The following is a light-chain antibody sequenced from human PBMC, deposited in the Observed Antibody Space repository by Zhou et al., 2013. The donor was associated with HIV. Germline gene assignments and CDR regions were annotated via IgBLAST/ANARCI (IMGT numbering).Light chain of an antibody. CDR2: GAS. J-gene: IGKJ4*01. V-gene: IGKV3-15*01. Sequence: EIVLTQSPATLSLSPGERATVSCRASQGIDNYLAWYQQKPGQAPRLLIYGASTRATGIPARFMAVGLGTEFTLTISSLQSEDFAVYYCQQYNYWPLFGGGTKVESK. CDR3: QQYNYWPL. CDR1: QGIDNY.